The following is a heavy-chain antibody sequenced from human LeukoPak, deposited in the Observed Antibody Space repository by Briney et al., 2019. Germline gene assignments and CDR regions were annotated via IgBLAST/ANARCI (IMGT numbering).Heavy chain of an antibody. V-gene: IGHV6-1*01. CDR1: GDSVSSNSAA. J-gene: IGHJ4*02. Sequence: SQTLSLTCAISGDSVSSNSAAWNWIRQSPSRGLEWLGRTYYRSKWYNDYAVSVKSRITISPDTSKNQFSLQLNSVTPEDTAVYYCAREHKPPGSPPRHHYYFDYWGQGTLVTVSS. CDR2: TYYRSKWYN. CDR3: AREHKPPGSPPRHHYYFDY.